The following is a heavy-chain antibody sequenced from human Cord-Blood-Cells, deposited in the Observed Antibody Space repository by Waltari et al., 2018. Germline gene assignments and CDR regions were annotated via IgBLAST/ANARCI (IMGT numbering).Heavy chain of an antibody. CDR1: VGSISSHY. Sequence: QVQLQASGPGLVKPSATLSLTCTVSVGSISSHYWRWIRQPPGKGLEWIGYIYYSGSTNYNPSLKSRVTISVDTSKNQFSLKLSSVTAADTAVYYCASSRVEYSSSSGWFDPWGQGTLVTVSS. V-gene: IGHV4-59*11. CDR3: ASSRVEYSSSSGWFDP. D-gene: IGHD6-6*01. CDR2: IYYSGST. J-gene: IGHJ5*02.